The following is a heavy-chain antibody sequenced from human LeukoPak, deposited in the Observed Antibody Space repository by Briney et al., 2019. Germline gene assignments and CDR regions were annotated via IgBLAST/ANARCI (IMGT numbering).Heavy chain of an antibody. V-gene: IGHV3-53*01. D-gene: IGHD3-9*01. CDR3: ASQLRYFDWHIDY. Sequence: GGSLRLSCAASGFTFSSYGMHWVRQAPGKGLEWVSIIYSGGSIYYADSVKGRFTISRDNSKNTLYLQMYSLRAEDTAVYYCASQLRYFDWHIDYWGQGTLVTVSS. CDR2: IYSGGSI. J-gene: IGHJ4*02. CDR1: GFTFSSYG.